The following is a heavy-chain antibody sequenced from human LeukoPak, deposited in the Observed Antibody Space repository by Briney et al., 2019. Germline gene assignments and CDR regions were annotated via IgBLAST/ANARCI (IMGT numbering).Heavy chain of an antibody. Sequence: SETLSLTCTVSGGSISSGSYDWYWIRQPAGKGLEWIGHIYTSGSTNYNPSLKSRVTISVDTSKNQFSLKLSSVTAADTAVYSCARGPYSYDSSGAFDIWGQGTMVTVSS. CDR1: GGSISSGSYD. J-gene: IGHJ3*02. V-gene: IGHV4-61*09. CDR2: IYTSGST. CDR3: ARGPYSYDSSGAFDI. D-gene: IGHD3-22*01.